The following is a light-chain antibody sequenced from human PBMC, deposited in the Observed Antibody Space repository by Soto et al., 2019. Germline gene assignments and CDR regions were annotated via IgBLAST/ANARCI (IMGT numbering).Light chain of an antibody. Sequence: QSALTQPASVSGSPGQSITISCTGTTSDVGSYNYVSWYQQHPGKAPKLMIYEVSNRPSGVSDRFSGSKSGNTASLTISGLQADDEAYYYCSSFTSSSTWVFGGGTKLTVL. CDR2: EVS. V-gene: IGLV2-14*01. CDR3: SSFTSSSTWV. CDR1: TSDVGSYNY. J-gene: IGLJ3*02.